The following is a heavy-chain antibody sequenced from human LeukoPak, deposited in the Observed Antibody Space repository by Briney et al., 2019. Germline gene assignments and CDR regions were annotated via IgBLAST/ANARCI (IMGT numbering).Heavy chain of an antibody. Sequence: GGSLRLSCVTTGFTFRIYTLNWVRQAPGKGLEWVSSISSGNTYIYYADSVKGRFTISRDNAKNSLYLHMNSLRAEDTAVYYCARGRISGYDXVPFAYWGQGTLVTVSS. D-gene: IGHD5-12*01. CDR2: ISSGNTYI. CDR3: ARGRISGYDXVPFAY. V-gene: IGHV3-21*01. CDR1: GFTFRIYT. J-gene: IGHJ4*02.